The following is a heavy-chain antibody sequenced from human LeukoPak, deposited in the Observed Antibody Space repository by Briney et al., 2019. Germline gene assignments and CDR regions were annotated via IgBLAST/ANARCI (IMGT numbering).Heavy chain of an antibody. J-gene: IGHJ4*02. CDR1: GYSISSGYY. CDR2: IYHSGST. CDR3: AGSYGGVSDY. D-gene: IGHD4-23*01. Sequence: SETLSLTCTVSGYSISSGYYWGWIRQPPGKGLEWIGSIYHSGSTYYSPSLKSRVTISVDTSKNQFSLKLSSVTAADTAVYYCAGSYGGVSDYWGQGTLVTVSS. V-gene: IGHV4-38-2*02.